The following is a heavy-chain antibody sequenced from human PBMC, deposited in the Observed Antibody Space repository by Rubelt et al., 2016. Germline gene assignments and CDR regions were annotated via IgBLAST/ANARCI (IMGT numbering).Heavy chain of an antibody. J-gene: IGHJ6*02. V-gene: IGHV3-74*01. CDR2: INSDGSTT. D-gene: IGHD2-21*02. CDR3: ATYCGSDPCYGWNYYGMDV. Sequence: GKGLVWVSRINSDGSTTSYADSVKGRFTISRDDAKNTLYLQMNSLRAEDTAVYYCATYCGSDPCYGWNYYGMDVWGQGTTVTVSS.